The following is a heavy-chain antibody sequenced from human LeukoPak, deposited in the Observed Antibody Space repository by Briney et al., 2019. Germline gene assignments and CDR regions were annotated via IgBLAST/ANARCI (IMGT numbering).Heavy chain of an antibody. J-gene: IGHJ4*02. CDR2: IYYSGST. CDR1: GGSISSYY. V-gene: IGHV4-59*01. CDR3: ARNVYGSGSPLDY. Sequence: SSETLSLTCTVSGGSISSYYWSWIRQPPGKGLEWIGYIYYSGSTNYNPSLKSRVTISVDTSKNQFSLKLSSVTAADTAVYYCARNVYGSGSPLDYWGQGTLVTVSS. D-gene: IGHD3-10*01.